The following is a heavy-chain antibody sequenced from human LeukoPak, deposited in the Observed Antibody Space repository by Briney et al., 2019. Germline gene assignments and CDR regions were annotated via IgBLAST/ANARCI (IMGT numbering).Heavy chain of an antibody. D-gene: IGHD6-13*01. CDR1: GGSFSGYY. V-gene: IGHV4-34*01. CDR3: ASGTSSQQLVPSDY. CDR2: INHSGST. J-gene: IGHJ4*02. Sequence: PSETLSLTCAVYGGSFSGYYWSWLRQPPGKGLEWIGEINHSGSTNYNPSLKSRVTISVDTSKNQFSLKLSSVTAADTAVYYCASGTSSQQLVPSDYLGQGTLVTVSS.